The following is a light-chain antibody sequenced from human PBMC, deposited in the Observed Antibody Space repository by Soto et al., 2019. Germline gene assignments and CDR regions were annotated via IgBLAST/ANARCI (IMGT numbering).Light chain of an antibody. CDR2: DAS. Sequence: EIVLTQSPATLSLSPGERATLSCRASQSVSSYLAWYQQKPGQAPRLLIYDASNRATGIPARFSGSGSGTDCTLTISSLEPEDFAVYSCQQRSNWPPTFGQGTKLEIK. CDR1: QSVSSY. V-gene: IGKV3-11*01. CDR3: QQRSNWPPT. J-gene: IGKJ2*01.